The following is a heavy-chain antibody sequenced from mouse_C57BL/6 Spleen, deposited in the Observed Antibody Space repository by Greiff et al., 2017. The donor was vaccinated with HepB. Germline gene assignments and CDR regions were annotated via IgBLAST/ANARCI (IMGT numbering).Heavy chain of an antibody. Sequence: EVQLQQSGAELVRPGASVKLSCTASGFNIKDDYMLWVKQRPEQGLEWIGGIDPETGDTEYASKFQGKATITADTSSNPAYLQLSSLTSEVTADFYCTSNWDYWGQGTTRTDSS. J-gene: IGHJ2*01. D-gene: IGHD4-1*01. CDR1: GFNIKDDY. CDR2: IDPETGDT. V-gene: IGHV14-4*01. CDR3: TSNWDY.